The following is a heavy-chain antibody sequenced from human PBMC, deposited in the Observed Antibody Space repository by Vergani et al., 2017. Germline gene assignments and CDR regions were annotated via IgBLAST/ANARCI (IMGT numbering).Heavy chain of an antibody. CDR1: GDSISSGVYY. J-gene: IGHJ4*02. V-gene: IGHV4-31*03. D-gene: IGHD3-22*01. Sequence: QVQLQESGPGLVKPSQTLSPTCSVSGDSISSGVYYWNWLRQHPGKGLEWIGYIYSTGSTHHNPSLRRRINMSVDTSKNQFSLKLNSVTAADTAMYYCARMGGYDEGDAFRIGYFDSWGPGILVTVSS. CDR2: IYSTGST. CDR3: ARMGGYDEGDAFRIGYFDS.